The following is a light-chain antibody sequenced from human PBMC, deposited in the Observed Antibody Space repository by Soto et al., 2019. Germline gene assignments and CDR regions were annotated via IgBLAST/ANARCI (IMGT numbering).Light chain of an antibody. CDR3: QQYGDWPPET. CDR2: GAS. J-gene: IGKJ1*01. Sequence: EIVMTQSPATLSASPEERAFLSCRASQSVSFNLAWYQQKPGQAPRLLIYGASTRATGIPARFSGSGSGTEFTLTISRLQSEDFAVYYCQQYGDWPPETFGQGTKVEIK. CDR1: QSVSFN. V-gene: IGKV3-15*01.